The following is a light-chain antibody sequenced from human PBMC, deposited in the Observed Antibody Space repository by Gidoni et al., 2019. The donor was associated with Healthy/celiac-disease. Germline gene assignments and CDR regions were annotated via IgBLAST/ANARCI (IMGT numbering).Light chain of an antibody. V-gene: IGKV3-20*01. J-gene: IGKJ1*01. CDR1: QSVSSSY. Sequence: EIVLTQSPGTLSLSSGERATLSCRASQSVSSSYIAWYQQKPGQAPRLLIYGASSRATGNPDRFSGSGSGTDFTLTISRLEPEDFAVYYCQQYGSPWTFGQGTKVEIK. CDR2: GAS. CDR3: QQYGSPWT.